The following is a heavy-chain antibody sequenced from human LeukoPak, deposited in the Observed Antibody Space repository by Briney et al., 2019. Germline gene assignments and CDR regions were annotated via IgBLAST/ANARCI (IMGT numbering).Heavy chain of an antibody. D-gene: IGHD6-25*01. V-gene: IGHV1-69*06. CDR2: IIPIFGTA. Sequence: SVKVSCKASGGTFSSYAISWVRQAPGQGLEWMGGIIPIFGTANYAQKFQGRVTITADKSTSTAYMELSSLRSEDTAVYYCARLIQRLAHNWFDPWGQGTLVTVSS. CDR3: ARLIQRLAHNWFDP. CDR1: GGTFSSYA. J-gene: IGHJ5*02.